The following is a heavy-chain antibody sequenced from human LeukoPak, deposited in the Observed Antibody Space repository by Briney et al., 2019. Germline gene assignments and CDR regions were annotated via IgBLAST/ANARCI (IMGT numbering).Heavy chain of an antibody. D-gene: IGHD3-9*01. CDR2: ISWNSGRI. V-gene: IGHV3-9*01. Sequence: GGSLRLSCAASGLTFDDYAMHWVRQAPGKGLEWVSGISWNSGRIGYADSVKGRFTISRDNAKNSLYLQMDSLRAEDTAFYYCAKDTSYDILTGSFDYWGQGTLVTVSS. CDR1: GLTFDDYA. J-gene: IGHJ4*02. CDR3: AKDTSYDILTGSFDY.